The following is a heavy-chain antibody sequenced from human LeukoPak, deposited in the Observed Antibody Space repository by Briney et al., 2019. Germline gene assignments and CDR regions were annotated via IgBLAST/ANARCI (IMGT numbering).Heavy chain of an antibody. CDR2: IYYSGST. V-gene: IGHV4-59*01. CDR3: ARVGGATRFDY. D-gene: IGHD5-24*01. Sequence: SETLSLTCTVSGGSISSYYWSWIRQPPGKGLEWIGYIYYSGSTNYNPSLKSRVTISVDTSKKQFSLKLSSVTAADTAVYYCARVGGATRFDYWGQGTLVTVSS. J-gene: IGHJ4*02. CDR1: GGSISSYY.